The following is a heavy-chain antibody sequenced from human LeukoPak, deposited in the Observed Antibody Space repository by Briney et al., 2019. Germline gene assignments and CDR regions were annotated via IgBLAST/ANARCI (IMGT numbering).Heavy chain of an antibody. CDR3: ARPAGGGSYYGT. V-gene: IGHV1-46*01. CDR2: INPSGGST. J-gene: IGHJ5*02. D-gene: IGHD1-26*01. CDR1: GYTFTSYY. Sequence: ASVKVSCKASGYTFTSYYMHWVRQAPGQGLEWMGIINPSGGSTSYAQKFQGRVTMTRDMSASTVYMELSSLRSEDTAVYYCARPAGGGSYYGTWGQGTLVTVSS.